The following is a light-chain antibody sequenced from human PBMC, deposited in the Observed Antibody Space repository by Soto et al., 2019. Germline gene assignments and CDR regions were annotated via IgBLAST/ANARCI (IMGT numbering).Light chain of an antibody. Sequence: EIVLTQSPGTLSLSPGERATLSCRASQSFSSNYLAWFQQKPGQAPRLLIYGASSRATGIPDRLSGSGSVTDFTLTISRLEPEDFAVYYCQQYGRSPWTFGQGTKAEIK. CDR1: QSFSSNY. V-gene: IGKV3-20*01. CDR2: GAS. J-gene: IGKJ1*01. CDR3: QQYGRSPWT.